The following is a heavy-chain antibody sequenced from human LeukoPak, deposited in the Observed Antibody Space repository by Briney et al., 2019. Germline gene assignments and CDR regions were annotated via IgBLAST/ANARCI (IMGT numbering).Heavy chain of an antibody. CDR1: GFTFSTYD. V-gene: IGHV3-13*01. J-gene: IGHJ6*02. CDR3: AREIRETVFTRHHYYGIDV. Sequence: GGSLRLSCAASGFTFSTYDMHWVRQVTGKGQEWVSAIGTVDDTYYLGSVKGRFTISRENAKNVLYLQMSSLRVEDTAVYYCAREIRETVFTRHHYYGIDVWGQGTTVTVSS. CDR2: IGTVDDT. D-gene: IGHD1-1*01.